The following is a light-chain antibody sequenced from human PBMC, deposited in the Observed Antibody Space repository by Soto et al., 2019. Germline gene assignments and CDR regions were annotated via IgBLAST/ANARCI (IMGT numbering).Light chain of an antibody. CDR1: QRLASSY. J-gene: IGKJ5*01. V-gene: IGKV3-20*01. CDR3: QQYADSPIT. CDR2: GVS. Sequence: EIALTQCPGTLSLSPVERGTLYCRASQRLASSYLAWYQQKPGQAPRLLLYGVSSRATGIPDRFSGSGSGTDFTLAISRVEPEDFAVYFCQQYADSPITFGQGTRLEI.